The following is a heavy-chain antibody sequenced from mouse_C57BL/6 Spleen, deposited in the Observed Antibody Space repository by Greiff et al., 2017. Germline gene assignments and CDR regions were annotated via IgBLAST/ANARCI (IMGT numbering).Heavy chain of an antibody. Sequence: EVQLVESGGGLVQPGGSLSLSCAASGFTFTDYYMSWVRQPPGKALEWLGFIRNKANGYTTAYSASVKGRFTISRDNSQSILYLQMNALRAEDSATYYCARSSWDSAMDYWGQGTSVTVSS. J-gene: IGHJ4*01. D-gene: IGHD3-3*01. CDR1: GFTFTDYY. CDR2: IRNKANGYTT. V-gene: IGHV7-3*01. CDR3: ARSSWDSAMDY.